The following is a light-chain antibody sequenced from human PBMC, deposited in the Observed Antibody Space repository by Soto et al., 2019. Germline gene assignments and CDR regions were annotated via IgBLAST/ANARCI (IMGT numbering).Light chain of an antibody. J-gene: IGLJ1*01. Sequence: QSVLTQPASVSGSPGPSITISCAGTSSGVWKCTLVSWYQKPPGKASKPVIYEGSKRPSAVSTRCSGAKSGNTASLTISGLQSTDEADYFCFSYAVSSTYVFGSGTKVTVL. V-gene: IGLV2-23*01. CDR3: FSYAVSSTYV. CDR1: SSGVWKCTL. CDR2: EGS.